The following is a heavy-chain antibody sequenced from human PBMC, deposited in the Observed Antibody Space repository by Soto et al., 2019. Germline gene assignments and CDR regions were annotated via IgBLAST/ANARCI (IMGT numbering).Heavy chain of an antibody. Sequence: GGSLRLSCAASGFTFSSYAMSWVRQAPGKGLEWVSTISGSGASTYYADSVKGRFTISRDNSRNTLFLQMNTLRAEDTAVYYCAIDPRHYYDSSGYEAETDYWGQGTLVTVSS. V-gene: IGHV3-23*01. CDR2: ISGSGAST. D-gene: IGHD3-22*01. J-gene: IGHJ4*02. CDR3: AIDPRHYYDSSGYEAETDY. CDR1: GFTFSSYA.